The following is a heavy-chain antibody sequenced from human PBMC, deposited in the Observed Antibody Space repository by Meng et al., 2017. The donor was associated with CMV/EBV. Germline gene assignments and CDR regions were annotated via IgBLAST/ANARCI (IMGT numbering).Heavy chain of an antibody. D-gene: IGHD3-3*01. CDR2: INHSGST. V-gene: IGHV4-34*01. Sequence: VPLKEGGAGLLKPSETRSLTCAVYGGSFSGYYWSWIRQPPGKGLEWIGEINHSGSTNYNPSLKSRVTISVDTSKNQFSLKLSSVTAADTAVYYCARGSRRLPRFNWFDPWGQGTLVTVSS. CDR3: ARGSRRLPRFNWFDP. CDR1: GGSFSGYY. J-gene: IGHJ5*02.